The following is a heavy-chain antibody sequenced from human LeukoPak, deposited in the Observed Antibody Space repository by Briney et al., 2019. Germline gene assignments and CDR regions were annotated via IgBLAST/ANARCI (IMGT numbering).Heavy chain of an antibody. V-gene: IGHV4-4*09. CDR1: GASITNFY. CDR2: IYPSGTT. Sequence: PETLSLTCTVSGASITNFYWSWVRRPPGKGLEWIGYIYPSGTTNYNPSLQSRVTMSLDTSKKQLSLRLSSVTAADTAVYFCASLKVSVVLGAISYYMDVWGKGTTVTVSS. J-gene: IGHJ6*03. D-gene: IGHD4/OR15-4a*01. CDR3: ASLKVSVVLGAISYYMDV.